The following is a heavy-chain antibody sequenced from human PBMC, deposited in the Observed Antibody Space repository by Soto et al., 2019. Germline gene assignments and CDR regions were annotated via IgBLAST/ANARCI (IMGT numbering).Heavy chain of an antibody. CDR1: GFTFSSYW. CDR2: IKQDGSEK. V-gene: IGHV3-7*01. Sequence: GGSLRLSCAASGFTFSSYWMSWVRQAPGKGQEWVANIKQDGSEKYYVDSVKGRFTISRDNAKNSLYLQMNSLRAEDTAVYYCARGGGWLRFGFYFDYWGQGTLVTVSS. CDR3: ARGGGWLRFGFYFDY. D-gene: IGHD5-12*01. J-gene: IGHJ4*02.